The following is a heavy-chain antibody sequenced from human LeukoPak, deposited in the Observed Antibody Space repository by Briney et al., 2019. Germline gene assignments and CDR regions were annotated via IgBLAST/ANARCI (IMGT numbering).Heavy chain of an antibody. CDR3: AKGIYSSGWSYFDY. Sequence: QPGGSLRLSCAASGFTFSNSAMSWVRQAPGKGLEWGSTLSGSGITTYYADSVKGRFTISRDNSKNTLYLKMNSLRAEDTDVYYCAKGIYSSGWSYFDYWGHGTLVTVSS. CDR2: LSGSGITT. J-gene: IGHJ4*01. D-gene: IGHD6-19*01. CDR1: GFTFSNSA. V-gene: IGHV3-23*01.